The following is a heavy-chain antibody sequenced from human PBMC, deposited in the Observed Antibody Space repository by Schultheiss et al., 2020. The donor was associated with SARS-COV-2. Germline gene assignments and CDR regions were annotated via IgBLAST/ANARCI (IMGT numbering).Heavy chain of an antibody. CDR3: ARDHHIYGTGY. V-gene: IGHV4-39*07. Sequence: SQTLSLTCTVSGGSISSSSYYWGWIRQPPGKGLEWIGSIYYSGSTYYNPSLKSRVTISVDTSKNQFSLKLSSVTDADTAIYYCARDHHIYGTGYWGQGTLVTVSS. D-gene: IGHD1-1*01. J-gene: IGHJ4*02. CDR1: GGSISSSSYY. CDR2: IYYSGST.